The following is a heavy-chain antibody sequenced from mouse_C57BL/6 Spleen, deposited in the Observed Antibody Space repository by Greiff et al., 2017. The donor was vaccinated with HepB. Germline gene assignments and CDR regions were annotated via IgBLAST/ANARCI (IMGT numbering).Heavy chain of an antibody. Sequence: QVQLKQSGAELVRPGTSVKLSCKASGYTFTSYWMHWVKQRPGQGLEWIGVIDPSDSYTNYNQKFKGKATLTVDTSSSTAYMQRSSLTSEDSAVYYWARSMMVSDYWGQGTTLTVAS. CDR2: IDPSDSYT. V-gene: IGHV1-59*01. D-gene: IGHD2-3*01. J-gene: IGHJ2*01. CDR3: ARSMMVSDY. CDR1: GYTFTSYW.